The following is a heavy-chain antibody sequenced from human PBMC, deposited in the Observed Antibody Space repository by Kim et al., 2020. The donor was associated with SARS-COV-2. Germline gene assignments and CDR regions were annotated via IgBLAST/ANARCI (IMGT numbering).Heavy chain of an antibody. Sequence: ASVKVSCKASGYTFTSYYMHWVRQAPGQGLEWMGIINPSGGSTSYAQKFQGRVTMTRDTSTSTVYMELSSLRSEDTAVYYCARDPDYGDYVFAPAKDTDNAFDIWGQGTMVTVSS. J-gene: IGHJ3*02. CDR3: ARDPDYGDYVFAPAKDTDNAFDI. V-gene: IGHV1-46*01. D-gene: IGHD4-17*01. CDR2: INPSGGST. CDR1: GYTFTSYY.